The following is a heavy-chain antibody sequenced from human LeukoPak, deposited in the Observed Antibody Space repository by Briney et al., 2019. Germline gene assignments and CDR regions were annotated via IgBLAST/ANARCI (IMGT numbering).Heavy chain of an antibody. D-gene: IGHD4-17*01. CDR2: IRSRSSYI. CDR1: GFNLGSYS. V-gene: IGHV3-21*01. CDR3: ARGATVTTN. J-gene: IGHJ4*02. Sequence: GGSLRLSCAASGFNLGSYSMNSVRQAPGKGVVWISTIRSRSSYIYYTDSVKGRFTTSRDNAKISLYLQMNSLRADDTAVYDCARGATVTTNWGQGTLVTVSS.